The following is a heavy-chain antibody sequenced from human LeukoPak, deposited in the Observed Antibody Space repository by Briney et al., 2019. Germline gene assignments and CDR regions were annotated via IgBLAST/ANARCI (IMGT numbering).Heavy chain of an antibody. CDR2: INHSGST. Sequence: PSETLSLTCAVYGGSFSGYYWSWIRQPPGKGLEWIGEINHSGSTSYNPSLKSRVTISVDTSKNQFSLKLSSVTAADTAVYYRARGEGDIVVVPAALGFDPWGQGTPVTVSS. CDR1: GGSFSGYY. CDR3: ARGEGDIVVVPAALGFDP. V-gene: IGHV4-34*01. D-gene: IGHD2-2*01. J-gene: IGHJ5*02.